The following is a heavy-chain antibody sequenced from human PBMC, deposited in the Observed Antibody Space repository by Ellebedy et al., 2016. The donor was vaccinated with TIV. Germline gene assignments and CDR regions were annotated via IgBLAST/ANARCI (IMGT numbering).Heavy chain of an antibody. CDR2: IGGTDNVI. J-gene: IGHJ4*02. CDR1: GFLFSDYY. Sequence: GGSLRLSXTASGFLFSDYYMGWVRQAPGKGLTWVAYIGGTDNVIHYAESVKGRFTISKDNAKNSLSLLMNTLTGGDTAVYYCVRGSQSDILSGHLAFDYWGQGALVTVSS. D-gene: IGHD3-9*01. CDR3: VRGSQSDILSGHLAFDY. V-gene: IGHV3-11*01.